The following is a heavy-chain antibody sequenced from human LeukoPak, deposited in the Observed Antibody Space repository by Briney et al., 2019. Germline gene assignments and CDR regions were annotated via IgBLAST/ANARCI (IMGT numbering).Heavy chain of an antibody. Sequence: VASVKVSCKASGYTFTSYGISWVRQAPGQGLEWMGWISAYNGNTNYAQKLQGRVTMTTDTSTSTAYVELRSLRSDDTAVYYCARGYCSSTSCPFDYWGQGTLVTVSS. V-gene: IGHV1-18*01. CDR1: GYTFTSYG. J-gene: IGHJ4*02. CDR3: ARGYCSSTSCPFDY. CDR2: ISAYNGNT. D-gene: IGHD2-2*01.